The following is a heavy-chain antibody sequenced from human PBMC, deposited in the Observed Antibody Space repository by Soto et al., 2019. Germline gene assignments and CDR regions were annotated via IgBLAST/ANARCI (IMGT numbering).Heavy chain of an antibody. Sequence: QVQLVQSGAEVKKPGSSVKVSCKASGGTFSSYTISWLRQAPGQGLEWMGRIIPILGIANYAQKFQGRVTITADKSTSTAYMELSSLRSEDTAVYYCARRGGYSGYDSPHDYWGQGTLVTVSS. V-gene: IGHV1-69*02. D-gene: IGHD5-12*01. CDR3: ARRGGYSGYDSPHDY. CDR1: GGTFSSYT. J-gene: IGHJ4*02. CDR2: IIPILGIA.